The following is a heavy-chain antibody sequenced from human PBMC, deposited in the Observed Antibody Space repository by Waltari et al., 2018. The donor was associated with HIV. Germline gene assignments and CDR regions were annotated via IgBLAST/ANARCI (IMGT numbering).Heavy chain of an antibody. CDR2: IYYTGST. J-gene: IGHJ6*03. V-gene: IGHV4-61*08. CDR3: ASAYDSSGYAYFYYYMDV. D-gene: IGHD3-22*01. CDR1: GGSVSSGGYF. Sequence: VQLQESGPGLVKPSETLSLTCTVSGGSVSSGGYFWGWIRQPPGKGLEWIGYIYYTGSTNYNSSLKSRVTISVDTSKNQFSLNLSSVTAADTAIYYCASAYDSSGYAYFYYYMDVWGKGTTVTVSS.